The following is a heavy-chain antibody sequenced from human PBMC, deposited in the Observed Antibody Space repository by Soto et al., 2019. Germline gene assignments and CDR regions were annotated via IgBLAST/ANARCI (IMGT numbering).Heavy chain of an antibody. CDR2: INSDGSST. V-gene: IGHV3-74*01. CDR1: GFTFSSYW. Sequence: GGSLRLSCAASGFTFSSYWMHWVRQAPGKGLVWVSRINSDGSSTSYADSVKGRFTISRDNAKNTLYLQMNSLSAEDTAVYYCARGIPSEGFDPWGQGTLVTGLL. J-gene: IGHJ5*02. CDR3: ARGIPSEGFDP.